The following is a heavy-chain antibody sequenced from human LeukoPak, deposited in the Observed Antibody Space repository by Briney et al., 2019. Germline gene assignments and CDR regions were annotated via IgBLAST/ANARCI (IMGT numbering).Heavy chain of an antibody. V-gene: IGHV3-9*01. J-gene: IGHJ4*02. CDR2: ISWNSGSI. D-gene: IGHD5-18*01. CDR1: GFTFSSYG. CDR3: AKDMEVDTAMGGFDY. Sequence: PGRSLRLSCAASGFTFSSYGMHWVRQAPGKGLEWVSGISWNSGSIGYADSVKGRFTISRDNAKNSLYLQMNSLRAKDTALYYCAKDMEVDTAMGGFDYWGQGTLVTISS.